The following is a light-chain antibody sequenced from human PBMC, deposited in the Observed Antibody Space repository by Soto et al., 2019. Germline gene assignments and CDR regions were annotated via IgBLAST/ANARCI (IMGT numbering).Light chain of an antibody. Sequence: EIVMTQSPATLSVSPGERATLSCRASQTVSSNLAWYQQKPGQAPRVLIYGASTRATGIPARFSGSGSGTELTLTIRSLQSEDFAVYYCQQYYKRPWTFGQGTKVVVK. V-gene: IGKV3-15*01. CDR1: QTVSSN. CDR2: GAS. CDR3: QQYYKRPWT. J-gene: IGKJ1*01.